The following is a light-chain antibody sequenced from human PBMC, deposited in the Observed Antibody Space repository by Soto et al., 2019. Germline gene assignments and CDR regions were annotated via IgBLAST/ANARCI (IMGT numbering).Light chain of an antibody. CDR2: DAS. V-gene: IGKV3-11*01. CDR3: QQRSSWPLLT. CDR1: QRVSNY. J-gene: IGKJ4*01. Sequence: EIVLTQSPATLSLSPGERATLSCRASQRVSNYLAWVQQKPGQAPRILIYDASNRATAITARFSGSGSRTYFTLTISSLEPEDFAVSYCQQRSSWPLLTFGGGTKVEI.